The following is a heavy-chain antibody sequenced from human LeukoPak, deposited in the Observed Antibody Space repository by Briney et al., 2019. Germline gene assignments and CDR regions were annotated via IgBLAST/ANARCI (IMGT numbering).Heavy chain of an antibody. V-gene: IGHV3-43D*03. CDR3: ARDRKDFDY. CDR2: ISWDGGST. CDR1: GFTFDDYA. J-gene: IGHJ4*02. Sequence: PGGSLRLSCAASGFTFDDYAMHWVRQAPGKGLEWVSLISWDGGSTYYADSVKGRFTISRDNAKNSLYLRMNSLRAEDTAVYYCARDRKDFDYWGQGTLVTVSS.